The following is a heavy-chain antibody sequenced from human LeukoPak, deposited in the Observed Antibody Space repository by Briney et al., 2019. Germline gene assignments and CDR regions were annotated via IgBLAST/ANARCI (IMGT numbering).Heavy chain of an antibody. Sequence: SETLSLTCTVSGGSISSYYWSWIRQPPGKGLEWIGYIYYGGSTNYNPSLKSRVTISVDTSKNQFSLKLSSVTAADTAVYYCARVYSGYDLSYYYYYMDVWGKGTTVTVSS. J-gene: IGHJ6*03. CDR3: ARVYSGYDLSYYYYYMDV. D-gene: IGHD5-12*01. CDR2: IYYGGST. CDR1: GGSISSYY. V-gene: IGHV4-59*12.